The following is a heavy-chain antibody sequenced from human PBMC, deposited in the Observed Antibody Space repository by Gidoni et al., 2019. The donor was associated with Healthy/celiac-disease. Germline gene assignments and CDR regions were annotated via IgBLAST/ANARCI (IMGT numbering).Heavy chain of an antibody. V-gene: IGHV3-33*01. CDR2: IVYDGSNK. J-gene: IGHJ4*02. Sequence: QVQLVESGGGVVQPGRSLRLSCAASGFTFSSYGMHWVSQAPGKGLEWVAVIVYDGSNKYYADSVKGRFTIARDNSKNTLYLQMNSLRAEDTAVYYCARDGYYYDSSGYYLDYWGQGTLVTVSS. CDR1: GFTFSSYG. CDR3: ARDGYYYDSSGYYLDY. D-gene: IGHD3-22*01.